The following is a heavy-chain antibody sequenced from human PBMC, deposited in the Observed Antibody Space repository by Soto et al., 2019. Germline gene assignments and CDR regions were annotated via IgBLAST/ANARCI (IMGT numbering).Heavy chain of an antibody. D-gene: IGHD6-19*01. CDR1: GGSISIYY. CDR2: IYYSGST. V-gene: IGHV4-59*01. CDR3: ARSGQWPSNWFDP. J-gene: IGHJ5*02. Sequence: SEPLSLTYTVSGGSISIYYWSWIRQPPGKGLEWIGYIYYSGSTNYNPSLKSRVTISVDTSKNQFSLKLSSVTAADTAVYYCARSGQWPSNWFDPWGQGTLVTVS.